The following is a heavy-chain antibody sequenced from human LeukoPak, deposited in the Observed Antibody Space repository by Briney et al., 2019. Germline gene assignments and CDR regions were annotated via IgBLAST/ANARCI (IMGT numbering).Heavy chain of an antibody. CDR1: GGSNSSSGYY. J-gene: IGHJ4*02. CDR2: IYYSGST. D-gene: IGHD2-2*01. V-gene: IGHV4-39*01. Sequence: SETLSLTCTVSGGSNSSSGYYWGWIRQPPGKGLEWIGSIYYSGSTYYNPSLKSRVTISVDTSKNQFSLNLSSVTAADTAVYYCYICSSTSCYRYWGQGTLVTVSS. CDR3: YICSSTSCYRY.